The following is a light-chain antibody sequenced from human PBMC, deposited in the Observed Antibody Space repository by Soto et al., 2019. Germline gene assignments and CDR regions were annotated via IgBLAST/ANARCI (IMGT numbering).Light chain of an antibody. CDR1: QTIFNW. V-gene: IGKV1-5*01. J-gene: IGKJ1*01. Sequence: DIQMTQSPSTLSASVGDRVTITCRASQTIFNWLAWYQRKPGRAPNLLIYDASSLQSGVPSTFSGSGSGTEFTLTISSLQPGDFATYYCQQYNSYSRTFGQGTKVEIK. CDR2: DAS. CDR3: QQYNSYSRT.